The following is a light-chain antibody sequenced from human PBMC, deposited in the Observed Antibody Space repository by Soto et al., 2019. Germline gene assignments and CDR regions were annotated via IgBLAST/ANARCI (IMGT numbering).Light chain of an antibody. Sequence: QPVLTQPPSASGTPGQRVTSSCSGSSSNIGSNTVNWYQQLPGTAPKLLTYSNNQRPSGGPDRFSGSKSGTSAALAISGLQSEDEADYYCAAWDDSLNGPVVFGGGTKLTVL. CDR2: SNN. J-gene: IGLJ2*01. CDR3: AAWDDSLNGPVV. V-gene: IGLV1-44*01. CDR1: SSNIGSNT.